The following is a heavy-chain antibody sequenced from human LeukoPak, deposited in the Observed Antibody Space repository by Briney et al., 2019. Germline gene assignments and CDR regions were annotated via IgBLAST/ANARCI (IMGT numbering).Heavy chain of an antibody. CDR3: ARRVHRSSWSSYFDY. V-gene: IGHV4-59*08. D-gene: IGHD6-13*01. CDR2: IYYSGST. J-gene: IGHJ4*02. Sequence: SETLSLTCTVSGGSISSYYWSWIRQPPGKGLEWIGYIYYSGSTNYNPSLKSRVTISVDTSKNQFSLKLSSVTAADTAVYYCARRVHRSSWSSYFDYWGQETLVTVSS. CDR1: GGSISSYY.